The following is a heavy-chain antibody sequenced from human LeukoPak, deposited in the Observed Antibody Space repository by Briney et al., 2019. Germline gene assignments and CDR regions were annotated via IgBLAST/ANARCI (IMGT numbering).Heavy chain of an antibody. CDR2: IYYTGTT. CDR3: AREVTGTSGSFDY. J-gene: IGHJ4*02. CDR1: GGSVRSYY. V-gene: IGHV4-59*02. D-gene: IGHD6-19*01. Sequence: SETLSLTCTVSGGSVRSYYWTWMRQPPGKELEWLGYIYYTGTTNYNPSLKSRLTISVDTFKDHFSLKLSSVTAADTAVYYCAREVTGTSGSFDYWGQGALVTVSS.